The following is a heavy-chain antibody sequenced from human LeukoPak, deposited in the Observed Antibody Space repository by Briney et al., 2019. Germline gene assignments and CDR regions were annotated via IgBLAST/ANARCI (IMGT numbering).Heavy chain of an antibody. CDR2: IYYSGST. CDR3: ARLIEYCSSTSCYPT. CDR1: GGSISSSGYY. V-gene: IGHV4-39*01. D-gene: IGHD2-2*01. Sequence: PSETLSLTCTVTGGSISSSGYYWGWIRQPPGKGRVGIGSIYYSGSTYYNPSLKSRVTISVDTSKNQFSLKLSSVTAADTAVYYCARLIEYCSSTSCYPTWGQGTLVTVSS. J-gene: IGHJ5*02.